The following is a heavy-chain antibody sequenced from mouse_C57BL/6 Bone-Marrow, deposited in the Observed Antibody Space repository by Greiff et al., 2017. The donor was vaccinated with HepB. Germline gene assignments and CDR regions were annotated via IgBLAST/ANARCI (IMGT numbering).Heavy chain of an antibody. Sequence: EVQGVESGGGLVKPGGSLKLSCAASGFTFSSYAMYWVSQTPEKRLEWVATISDGGSYTNYPDNVKGRFTISRDNAKNNLYLQMSHLKSEDTAMSYCARDRDSNYVRAMDYWGQGTSVTVSS. CDR3: ARDRDSNYVRAMDY. D-gene: IGHD2-5*01. V-gene: IGHV5-4*01. CDR2: ISDGGSYT. CDR1: GFTFSSYA. J-gene: IGHJ4*01.